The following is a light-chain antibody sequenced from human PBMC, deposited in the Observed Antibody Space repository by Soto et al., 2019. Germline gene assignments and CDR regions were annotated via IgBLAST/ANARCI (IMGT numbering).Light chain of an antibody. CDR1: QSVGSSY. Sequence: EIVLTQSPGTLSLSPGERATLSCRASQSVGSSYLAWYQQKPGQAPRLLMFGTSNRATGIPDRFSGSGSGTDFTLTIYSLEPEDFAVYYCQQYGSSPRTFGQGTKVDIK. V-gene: IGKV3-20*01. CDR3: QQYGSSPRT. J-gene: IGKJ1*01. CDR2: GTS.